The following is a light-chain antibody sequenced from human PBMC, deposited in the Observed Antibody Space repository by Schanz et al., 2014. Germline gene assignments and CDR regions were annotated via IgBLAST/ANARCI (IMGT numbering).Light chain of an antibody. CDR1: SSDIGIYNY. J-gene: IGLJ3*02. CDR3: CSYTSSTTLV. CDR2: DAS. Sequence: QSALTQPASISGSPGQSITISCTGTSSDIGIYNYVSWYQQLPGKAPKLMIYDASNRPSGVSDRFSGSKSGYTASLTVSGLQADDEADYYCCSYTSSTTLVFGGGTKLTVL. V-gene: IGLV2-14*01.